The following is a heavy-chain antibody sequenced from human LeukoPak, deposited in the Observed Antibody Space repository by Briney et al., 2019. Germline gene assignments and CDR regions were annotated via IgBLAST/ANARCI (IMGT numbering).Heavy chain of an antibody. CDR1: GFTFSSYA. CDR3: ARDFRLFKVRSPFDY. CDR2: IPYDGSNK. V-gene: IGHV3-30-3*01. Sequence: PGRSLRLSCAASGFTFSSYAMHWVRQAPGKGLEWVAVIPYDGSNKYYADSVKGRFTISRDNSKNTLYLQMNSLRAEDTAVYYCARDFRLFKVRSPFDYWGQGTLVTVSS. J-gene: IGHJ4*02.